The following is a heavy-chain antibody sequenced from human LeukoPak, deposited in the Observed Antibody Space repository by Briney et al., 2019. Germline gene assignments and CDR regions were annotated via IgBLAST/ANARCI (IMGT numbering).Heavy chain of an antibody. D-gene: IGHD5-18*01. CDR2: INPNSGGT. Sequence: GASVEVSCKASGYTFTGYYMHWVRQAPGQGLEWMGWINPNSGGTNYAQKFQGGVTMTRDTSISTAYMELSRLRSDDTAVYYCAREQLWQLGVFDYWGQGTLVTVSS. CDR3: AREQLWQLGVFDY. V-gene: IGHV1-2*02. J-gene: IGHJ4*02. CDR1: GYTFTGYY.